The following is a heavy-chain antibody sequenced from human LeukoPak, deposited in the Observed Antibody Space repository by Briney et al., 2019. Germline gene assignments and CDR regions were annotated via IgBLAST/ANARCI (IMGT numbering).Heavy chain of an antibody. CDR3: AKVGDHFHWYLDL. CDR2: LYSSSST. J-gene: IGHJ2*01. Sequence: GGSLRLSCAASGFTVCTNYMNWVPPAPGKGLVWGSILYSSSSTYYADHEEGRFTISRNSSKNTLLLQMNVLRAEDTAVYYCAKVGDHFHWYLDLWGRGTLVTVSS. D-gene: IGHD3-3*02. CDR1: GFTVCTNY. V-gene: IGHV3-53*01.